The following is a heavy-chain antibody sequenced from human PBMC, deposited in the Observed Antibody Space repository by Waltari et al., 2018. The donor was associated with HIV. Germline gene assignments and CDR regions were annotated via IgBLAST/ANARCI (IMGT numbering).Heavy chain of an antibody. J-gene: IGHJ4*02. D-gene: IGHD7-27*01. CDR3: ARDINGGWGY. V-gene: IGHV3-48*01. CDR2: ISRSSSSI. CDR1: GFTFSNYT. Sequence: EVQLVESGGGLVQPGGSMRLSCAASGFTFSNYTLNWVSQDPGKGLECVSYISRSSSSIFYADSVKGRFTISRDNAKNSLYLQMNSLRVEDTAVYYCARDINGGWGYWGQGTLVTVAS.